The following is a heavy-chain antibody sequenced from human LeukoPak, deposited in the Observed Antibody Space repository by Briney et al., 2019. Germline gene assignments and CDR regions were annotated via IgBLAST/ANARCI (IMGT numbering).Heavy chain of an antibody. J-gene: IGHJ4*02. CDR2: TYYLSKWYD. CDR1: GDSVSSNTAA. V-gene: IGHV6-1*01. Sequence: SQTLSLTCAISGDSVSSNTAAWHWIRQSPSRGLEWLGRTYYLSKWYDDYAVSVKSRITINPDTSKNQFSLQLNSVTPEDTAVYYCARDPGYRSGWYMYYFDYWGQGTLVTVSS. D-gene: IGHD6-19*01. CDR3: ARDPGYRSGWYMYYFDY.